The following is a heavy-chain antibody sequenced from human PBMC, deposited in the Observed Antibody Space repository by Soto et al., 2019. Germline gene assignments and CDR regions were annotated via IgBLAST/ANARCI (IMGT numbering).Heavy chain of an antibody. CDR1: GGSFSGYY. CDR3: ARGGGRWSTYYYYYGMDV. V-gene: IGHV4-34*01. CDR2: INHSGGT. J-gene: IGHJ6*02. D-gene: IGHD2-8*01. Sequence: SETLSLTCAVYGGSFSGYYWSWIRQPPGKGLEWIGEINHSGGTNYNPSLKSRVTISVDTSKNQFSLKLSAVTAADTAVYYCARGGGRWSTYYYYYGMDVWGQGTTVTVSS.